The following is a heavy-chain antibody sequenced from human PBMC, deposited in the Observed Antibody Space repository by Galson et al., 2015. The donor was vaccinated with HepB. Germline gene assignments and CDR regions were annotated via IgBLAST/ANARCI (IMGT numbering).Heavy chain of an antibody. CDR1: GYTFTSYD. V-gene: IGHV1-8*01. D-gene: IGHD2-21*01. J-gene: IGHJ6*03. CDR2: MNPNSGNT. Sequence: SVKVSCKASGYTFTSYDINWVRQATGQGLEWMGWMNPNSGNTGYAQKFQGRVTMTRNTSISTAYMELSSLRSEDTAVYYCARGNPLQYCGGDCYSYHYYYMDVWGKGTTVTVSS. CDR3: ARGNPLQYCGGDCYSYHYYYMDV.